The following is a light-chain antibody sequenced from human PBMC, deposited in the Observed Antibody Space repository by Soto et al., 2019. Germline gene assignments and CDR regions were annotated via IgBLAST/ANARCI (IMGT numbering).Light chain of an antibody. CDR1: QSVSSN. J-gene: IGKJ1*01. CDR2: DAS. Sequence: EIVMTQSPATLSVSPGERATLSCRASQSVSSNLAWYQQKPGHAPSLLIYDASTTAAGIPARFRDSGSGTEFTLTISSLLSEDFAVYYCQQYNNSPLWTFGQGTKV. CDR3: QQYNNSPLWT. V-gene: IGKV3-15*01.